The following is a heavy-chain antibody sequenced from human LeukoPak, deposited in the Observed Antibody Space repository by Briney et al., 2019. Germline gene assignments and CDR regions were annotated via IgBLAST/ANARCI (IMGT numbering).Heavy chain of an antibody. CDR1: GFTFSSYS. V-gene: IGHV3-48*01. J-gene: IGHJ3*02. CDR3: AKDLKGIPYAFDI. D-gene: IGHD3-9*01. CDR2: ISSSSSTI. Sequence: PGGSLRLSCAASGFTFSSYSMNWVRQAPGKGLEWVSYISSSSSTIYYADSVKGRFTISRDNSKNTLYLQMNSLRAEDTAVYYCAKDLKGIPYAFDIWGQGTMVTVSS.